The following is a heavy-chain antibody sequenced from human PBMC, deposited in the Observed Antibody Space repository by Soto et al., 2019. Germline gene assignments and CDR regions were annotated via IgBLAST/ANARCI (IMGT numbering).Heavy chain of an antibody. CDR1: GGSFSGYY. D-gene: IGHD2-2*01. V-gene: IGHV4-34*01. J-gene: IGHJ3*02. CDR3: ARFRYANVYDAFDI. CDR2: INHSGST. Sequence: SETLSLTCAVYGGSFSGYYWSWIRQPPGKGLEWIGEINHSGSTNYNPSLKSRVTISVDTSKNQFSLKLSSVTAADTAVYYCARFRYANVYDAFDIWGQGAMVTVSS.